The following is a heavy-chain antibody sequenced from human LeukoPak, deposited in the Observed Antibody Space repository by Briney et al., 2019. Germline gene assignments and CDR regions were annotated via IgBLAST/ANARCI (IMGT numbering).Heavy chain of an antibody. J-gene: IGHJ4*02. V-gene: IGHV4-59*01. Sequence: PSETLSLTCTVSGGSISSYYWSWIRQPPGKGLEWIGYIYYSGSTKYNPSLKSRVTISVDASKTQFSLKLNSMTAADTAVYYCARGSRELYYFDYWGQGTLVTVSS. CDR3: ARGSRELYYFDY. CDR2: IYYSGST. CDR1: GGSISSYY. D-gene: IGHD1-7*01.